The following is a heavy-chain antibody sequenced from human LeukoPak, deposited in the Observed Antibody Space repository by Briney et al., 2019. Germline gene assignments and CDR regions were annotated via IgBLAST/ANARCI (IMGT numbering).Heavy chain of an antibody. CDR1: GGSISSYY. CDR2: IYTSGST. J-gene: IGHJ4*02. Sequence: SETLSLTCTVSGGSISSYYWSRIRQPAGKGLEWIGRIYTSGSTNYNPSLKSRVTMSVDTSKSQFSLKLSSVTAADTAVYYCARGRYYDSSGYYGNYFDYWGQGTLVTVSS. V-gene: IGHV4-4*07. CDR3: ARGRYYDSSGYYGNYFDY. D-gene: IGHD3-22*01.